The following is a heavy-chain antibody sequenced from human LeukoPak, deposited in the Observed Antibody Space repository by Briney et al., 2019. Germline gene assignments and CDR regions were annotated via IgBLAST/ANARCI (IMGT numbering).Heavy chain of an antibody. V-gene: IGHV3-23*01. CDR2: ISGGGGNT. CDR1: GFTFTSYA. J-gene: IGHJ4*02. D-gene: IGHD6-13*01. Sequence: QPGGSLRLSCAASGFTFTSYAMSWVRQAPGKGLEWVSAISGGGGNTYYADSVKGRFTISRDDSKNTLYLRMNSLRVEDTAVYYCAKDQGGPSSPLDYWGQGTLVTVSS. CDR3: AKDQGGPSSPLDY.